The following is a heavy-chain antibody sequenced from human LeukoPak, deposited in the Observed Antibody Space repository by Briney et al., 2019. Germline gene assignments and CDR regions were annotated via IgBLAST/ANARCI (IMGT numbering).Heavy chain of an antibody. CDR3: ARLETSNNDFWSGRPRGYMEV. J-gene: IGHJ6*03. CDR2: IYTDSKT. D-gene: IGHD3-3*01. V-gene: IGHV3-53*01. Sequence: GGSLTLSCVASAFSVSSNHVTWVRQAPGKGLEWVSLIYTDSKTDYADSVKGRFTISRDTSKNTVYLQMNSLRAEGTAVFYCARLETSNNDFWSGRPRGYMEVWGKGTTVTVSS. CDR1: AFSVSSNH.